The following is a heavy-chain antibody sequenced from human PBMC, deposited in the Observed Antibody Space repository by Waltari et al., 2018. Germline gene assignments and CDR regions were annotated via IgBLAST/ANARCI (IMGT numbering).Heavy chain of an antibody. J-gene: IGHJ5*02. CDR2: SYHNGNA. V-gene: IGHV4-61*01. CDR3: ARHWIVVRGIVLPDP. D-gene: IGHD3-10*01. CDR1: GDLVSSGSYS. Sequence: QVQLQESGPGLVKPSETPSLTCTVSGDLVSSGSYSWGWFRQSPGKGLEWIGYSYHNGNANYSPSLRSRVTMSVDTSKNQFSLSLRSVTAADTALYYCARHWIVVRGIVLPDPWGQGTLVTVSS.